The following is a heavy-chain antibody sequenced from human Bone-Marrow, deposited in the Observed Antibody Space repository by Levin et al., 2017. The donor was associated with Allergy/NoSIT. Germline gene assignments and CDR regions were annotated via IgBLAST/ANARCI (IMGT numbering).Heavy chain of an antibody. CDR2: IRDSGTTT. CDR1: GFTFSNYA. Sequence: GESLKISCAASGFTFSNYAMTWVRQTPGKGLEWVSIIRDSGTTTYYADSVKGRFTISRDNSKNTLYLQMNSLRAEDTAVYYCAKVYCGGDCSPIFLPYYSYGMDVWGKGTTVTVSS. D-gene: IGHD2-21*02. CDR3: AKVYCGGDCSPIFLPYYSYGMDV. V-gene: IGHV3-23*01. J-gene: IGHJ6*04.